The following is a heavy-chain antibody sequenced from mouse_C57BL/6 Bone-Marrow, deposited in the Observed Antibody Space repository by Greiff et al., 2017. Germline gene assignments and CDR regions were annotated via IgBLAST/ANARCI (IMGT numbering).Heavy chain of an antibody. J-gene: IGHJ4*01. Sequence: EVLLVESGGGLVKPGGSLKLSCAASGFTFSSYTMSWVRQTPEQRLEWVATISGGGGNTYYPDSVKGRFTISRDNATNTLYLQMSSLRSEDTALYYCARLDINTVVENYYTMDYWGQGTSVTVSA. CDR1: GFTFSSYT. D-gene: IGHD1-1*01. CDR3: ARLDINTVVENYYTMDY. V-gene: IGHV5-9*01. CDR2: ISGGGGNT.